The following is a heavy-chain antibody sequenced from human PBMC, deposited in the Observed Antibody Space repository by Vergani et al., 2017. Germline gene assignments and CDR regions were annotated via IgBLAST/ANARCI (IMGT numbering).Heavy chain of an antibody. J-gene: IGHJ4*02. V-gene: IGHV4-61*02. CDR1: GGPISSGSYY. D-gene: IGHD2-15*01. Sequence: QVQLQESGPGLVKPSQTLSLTCTVSGGPISSGSYYWAWIRQPAGKGLEWVGRINKSGNSYYNPSLKGRVAISVDTSTNQFSLKLSSVTAADTAVYFCARDAACSSGCCLDFWGQGILVTVSS. CDR3: ARDAACSSGCCLDF. CDR2: INKSGNS.